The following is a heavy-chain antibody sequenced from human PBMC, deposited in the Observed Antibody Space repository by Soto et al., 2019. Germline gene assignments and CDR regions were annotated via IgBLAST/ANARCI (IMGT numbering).Heavy chain of an antibody. CDR3: ATGIWIFGVVIRRNDAFDI. Sequence: ASVKVSCKDSGYVFTSYGISWERQAPGQGLEWMGWISAYNGNTNYAQKLQGRVTMTTDTSTSTAYMGLRSVRSVDTAVYYCATGIWIFGVVIRRNDAFDIWGQGTMVTVSS. D-gene: IGHD3-3*01. V-gene: IGHV1-18*04. CDR2: ISAYNGNT. J-gene: IGHJ3*02. CDR1: GYVFTSYG.